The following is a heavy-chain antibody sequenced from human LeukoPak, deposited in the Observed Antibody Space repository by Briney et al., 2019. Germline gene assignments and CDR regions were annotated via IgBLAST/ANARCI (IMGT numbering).Heavy chain of an antibody. Sequence: PSETLSLTCAVSGGSFSGYSCSWIRQPPGKGLEWIGEISHSGSTNYNPSLKSRVTISVDTSKNQFSLKLSSVTAADTAVYYCATEVVALAGFDYWGQGTLVTVSS. CDR3: ATEVVALAGFDY. CDR1: GGSFSGYS. J-gene: IGHJ4*02. D-gene: IGHD6-19*01. CDR2: ISHSGST. V-gene: IGHV4-34*01.